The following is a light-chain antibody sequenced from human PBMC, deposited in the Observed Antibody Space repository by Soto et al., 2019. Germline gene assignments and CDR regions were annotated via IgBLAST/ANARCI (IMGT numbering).Light chain of an antibody. J-gene: IGLJ1*01. CDR1: SSDVGRYNL. CDR3: CSFADSSTYV. Sequence: QSALTQPASVSGPPGQSITISCTGTSSDVGRYNLVTWYQQHPGKAPKLMIYESTKRLSGVSDRFSGSKSGNTASLTISGLQAEDEAEYHCCSFADSSTYVFGTGTKLTVL. CDR2: EST. V-gene: IGLV2-23*01.